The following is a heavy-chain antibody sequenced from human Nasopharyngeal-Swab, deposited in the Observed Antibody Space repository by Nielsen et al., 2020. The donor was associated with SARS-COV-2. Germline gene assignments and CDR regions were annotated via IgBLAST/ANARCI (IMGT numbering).Heavy chain of an antibody. CDR3: ARDWHGPFDY. CDR1: GFTFSGYS. J-gene: IGHJ4*02. D-gene: IGHD5-24*01. Sequence: GGSLRLSCAASGFTFSGYSMNWVRQAPGKGLEWVSYISSSSNTIYYADSVKGRFTISRDNAKNSLYLQMNSLRAEDTAVYYCARDWHGPFDYWGQGTLVTVSS. CDR2: ISSSSNTI. V-gene: IGHV3-48*04.